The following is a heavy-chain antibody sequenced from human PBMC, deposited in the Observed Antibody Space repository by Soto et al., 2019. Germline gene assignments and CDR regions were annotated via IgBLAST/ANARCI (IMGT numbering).Heavy chain of an antibody. Sequence: ASVKVSCKASGYTFTSYGISWVRQAPGQGLELMGWISAYNGNTNYAQKLQGRVTMTTDTSTSTAYMELRSLRSDDTAVYYCARVKELDYDFWSGYYTGFDYWGQGTLVTVSS. J-gene: IGHJ4*02. CDR1: GYTFTSYG. CDR2: ISAYNGNT. V-gene: IGHV1-18*01. D-gene: IGHD3-3*01. CDR3: ARVKELDYDFWSGYYTGFDY.